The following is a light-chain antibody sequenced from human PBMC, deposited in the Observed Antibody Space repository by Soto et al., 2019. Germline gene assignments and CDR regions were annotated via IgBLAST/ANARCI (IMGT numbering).Light chain of an antibody. V-gene: IGKV1-5*01. CDR3: QHYSTYSSP. J-gene: IGKJ1*01. Sequence: DIQMTQSPSTLSASVGDRVTITCRASQSISTWLAWYQQKPGKAPNLLIYDASSLESGVPSRFRGSGSGTEFTLTISSLQPDVFSTYYCQHYSTYSSPFGQGTKVDIK. CDR1: QSISTW. CDR2: DAS.